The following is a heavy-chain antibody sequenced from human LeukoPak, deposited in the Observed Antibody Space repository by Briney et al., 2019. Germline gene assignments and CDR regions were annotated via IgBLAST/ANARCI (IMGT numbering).Heavy chain of an antibody. Sequence: SETLSLTCTVSGGSISGHYWSWIRQPPGKGLEWIGYIYYSGSTNYNPSLKSRVTISVDTSKNQFSLKLSSVTAADTAVYYCARAAAGCYYYYYMDVWGKGTTVTVSS. CDR1: GGSISGHY. CDR2: IYYSGST. J-gene: IGHJ6*03. CDR3: ARAAAGCYYYYYMDV. D-gene: IGHD6-13*01. V-gene: IGHV4-59*11.